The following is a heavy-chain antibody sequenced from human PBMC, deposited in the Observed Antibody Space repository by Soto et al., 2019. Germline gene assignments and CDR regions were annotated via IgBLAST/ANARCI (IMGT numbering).Heavy chain of an antibody. Sequence: PSETLSLTCTVSGGSISSDKWWSWVRQPPGKGLEWIGEIYHSGRTNCNPSLKSRVTISVEKSKNQFSLELSSMTAADTAVYYCARGGDWKFDYWGQGSLVTVSS. V-gene: IGHV4-4*02. CDR2: IYHSGRT. J-gene: IGHJ4*02. CDR1: GGSISSDKW. D-gene: IGHD2-21*02. CDR3: ARGGDWKFDY.